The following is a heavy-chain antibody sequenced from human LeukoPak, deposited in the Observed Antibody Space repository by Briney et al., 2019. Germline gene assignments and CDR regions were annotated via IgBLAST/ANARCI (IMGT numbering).Heavy chain of an antibody. CDR1: GFTFTNYG. D-gene: IGHD6-19*01. CDR2: ISGSGGST. V-gene: IGHV3-23*01. CDR3: AKGAEIAVAGTGRYYYYYMDV. Sequence: GKSLRLSCAASGFTFTNYGMHWVRQAPGKGLEWVSAISGSGGSTYYADSVKGRFTISRDNSKNTLYLQMNSLRAEDTAVYYCAKGAEIAVAGTGRYYYYYMDVWGKGTTVTVSS. J-gene: IGHJ6*03.